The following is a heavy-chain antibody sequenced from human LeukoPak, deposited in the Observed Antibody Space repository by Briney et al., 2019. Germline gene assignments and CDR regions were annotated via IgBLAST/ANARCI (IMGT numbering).Heavy chain of an antibody. CDR1: GYTFTGYY. V-gene: IGHV1-2*02. CDR2: INPDSGGT. D-gene: IGHD2-15*01. J-gene: IGHJ4*02. Sequence: ASVKVSCKASGYTFTGYYIHWVRQAPVQGLEWMGWINPDSGGTNYAQKFQGRVTMTRDTSISTAYMDLSRLISDDTAVYYCATHCGGGSCFFYKFDYWGQGTQVTVSS. CDR3: ATHCGGGSCFFYKFDY.